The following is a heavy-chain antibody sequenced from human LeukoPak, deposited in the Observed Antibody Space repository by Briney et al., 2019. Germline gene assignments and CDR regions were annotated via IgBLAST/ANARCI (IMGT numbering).Heavy chain of an antibody. CDR2: IKSKTDGGTT. CDR1: GFTFSNAW. Sequence: GGSLRLSCAASGFTFSNAWMSWVRQAPGKGLEWVGRIKSKTDGGTTDYAAPVKGRFTISRDDSKNTLYLQMNSLRAEDTAVYYCARARSSGWYWGQGTLVTVSS. J-gene: IGHJ4*02. CDR3: ARARSSGWY. V-gene: IGHV3-15*01. D-gene: IGHD6-19*01.